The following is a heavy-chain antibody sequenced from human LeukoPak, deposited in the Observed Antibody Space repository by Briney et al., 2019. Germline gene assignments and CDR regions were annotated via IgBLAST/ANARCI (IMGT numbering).Heavy chain of an antibody. J-gene: IGHJ4*02. CDR3: ARRGYCSSTSCQTLDY. CDR2: IRYDGSTK. CDR1: GFTLSSYG. Sequence: GGSLRLSCAASGFTLSSYGMHWVRQAPGKGLEWVAFIRYDGSTKYCADSVKGRFTISRDNSKNTLYLQMNSLRAEDTAVYYCARRGYCSSTSCQTLDYWGQGTLVTVSS. D-gene: IGHD2-2*01. V-gene: IGHV3-30*02.